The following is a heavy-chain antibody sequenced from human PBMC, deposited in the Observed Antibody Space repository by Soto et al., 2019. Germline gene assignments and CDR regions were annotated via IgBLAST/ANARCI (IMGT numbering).Heavy chain of an antibody. V-gene: IGHV3-9*01. J-gene: IGHJ3*02. D-gene: IGHD2-15*01. Sequence: EVQLVESGGGLVQPGRSLRLSCAASGFTFDDYAMHWVRQAPGKGLEWVSGISWNSGSIGYADSVKGRFTISRDNAKNSLNLQMNSLRAEDTALYYCAKSTVVVVVDRAFDIWGQGTMVTVSS. CDR1: GFTFDDYA. CDR3: AKSTVVVVVDRAFDI. CDR2: ISWNSGSI.